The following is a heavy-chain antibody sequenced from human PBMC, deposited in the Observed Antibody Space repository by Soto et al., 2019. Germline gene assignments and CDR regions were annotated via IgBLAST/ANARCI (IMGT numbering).Heavy chain of an antibody. D-gene: IGHD5-12*01. CDR3: ARGQEGIVATH. V-gene: IGHV4-34*01. CDR2: IKDGGST. Sequence: QVQLQQWGAGLLKPSETLSLTCAVNGGSLTGYYWSWIRQPPGKGLEWIGEIKDGGSTNYSPSLRGRAPISSVTSNNQFSLKLNSVTAADTAVYYCARGQEGIVATHWDQGALVTVSS. CDR1: GGSLTGYY. J-gene: IGHJ4*02.